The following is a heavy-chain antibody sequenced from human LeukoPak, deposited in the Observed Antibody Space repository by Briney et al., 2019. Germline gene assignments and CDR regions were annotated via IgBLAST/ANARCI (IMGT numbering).Heavy chain of an antibody. Sequence: ASVKVSCKASGDTFTTYGITWVRQAPGQGLEWMGWISGYNGNTEYTQKFQGRVAMTRDTSTSTAYMELRSLRSEDTAVYYCARDPAEYYYDSSGYSYFDYWGQGTLVTVSS. J-gene: IGHJ4*02. CDR3: ARDPAEYYYDSSGYSYFDY. D-gene: IGHD3-22*01. CDR2: ISGYNGNT. CDR1: GDTFTTYG. V-gene: IGHV1-18*01.